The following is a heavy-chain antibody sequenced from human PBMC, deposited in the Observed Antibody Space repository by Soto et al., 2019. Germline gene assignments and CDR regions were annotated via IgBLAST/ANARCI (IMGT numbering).Heavy chain of an antibody. D-gene: IGHD6-19*01. V-gene: IGHV1-69*04. CDR3: ARDWISSGWYTGAFDI. J-gene: IGHJ3*02. CDR1: GGTFSSYT. Sequence: SVKVSCKASGGTFSSYTISWVRQAPGQGLEWMGRIIPILGIANYAQKFQGRVTITADKSTSTAYMELSSLRSEDTAVYYCARDWISSGWYTGAFDIWGQGKMVTVSS. CDR2: IIPILGIA.